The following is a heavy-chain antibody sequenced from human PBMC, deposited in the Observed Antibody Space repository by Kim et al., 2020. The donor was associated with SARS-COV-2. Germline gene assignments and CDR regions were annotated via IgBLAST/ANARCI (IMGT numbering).Heavy chain of an antibody. V-gene: IGHV3-30*04. CDR1: GFTFSSYA. Sequence: GGSLRLSCAASGFTFSSYAMHWVRQAPGKGLEWVAVISYDGSNKYYADSVKGRFTISRDNSKNTLYLQMNSLRAEDTAVYYCARDRYFDWLLQVYRTNYYYGMDVWGQGTTVTVSS. CDR3: ARDRYFDWLLQVYRTNYYYGMDV. D-gene: IGHD3-9*01. J-gene: IGHJ6*02. CDR2: ISYDGSNK.